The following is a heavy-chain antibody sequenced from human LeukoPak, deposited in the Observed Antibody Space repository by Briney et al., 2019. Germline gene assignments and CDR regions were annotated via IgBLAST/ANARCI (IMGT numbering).Heavy chain of an antibody. CDR1: GYSFTSYW. J-gene: IGHJ5*02. V-gene: IGHV5-51*01. D-gene: IGHD3-22*01. CDR2: IYPGDSDT. CDR3: ARRRADYDSSNNWFDP. Sequence: GESLKISCKGSGYSFTSYWIGWVRQMPGKGPEWVGIIYPGDSDTRYSPSFQGQVTISADKSISTAYLQWSSLKASDTAMYYCARRRADYDSSNNWFDPWGQGTLVTVSS.